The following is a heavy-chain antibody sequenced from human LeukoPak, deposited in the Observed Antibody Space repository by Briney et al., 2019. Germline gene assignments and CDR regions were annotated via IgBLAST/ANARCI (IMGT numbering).Heavy chain of an antibody. J-gene: IGHJ4*02. Sequence: ASVKVSCKVSGYKLLELSMHWVRQAPGKGLEWMGGFDPEESDTVSPQKFQSRVTITTDESTSTAYMELSSLRSEDTAVYYCATSGMRFCNSIKCHHLYYWGQGTLVTVSS. CDR1: GYKLLELS. CDR2: FDPEESDT. D-gene: IGHD2/OR15-2a*01. V-gene: IGHV1-24*01. CDR3: ATSGMRFCNSIKCHHLYY.